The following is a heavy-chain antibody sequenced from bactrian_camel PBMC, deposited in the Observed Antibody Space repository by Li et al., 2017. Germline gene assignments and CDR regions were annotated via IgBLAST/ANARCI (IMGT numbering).Heavy chain of an antibody. CDR3: AASTLCSGGWPIVGDSE. Sequence: VQLVESGGGTVQAGGSLRLSCVDSGYTYSSNSWGWFRQTPGKEREGIASIYTVDGSTYYANSVKGRFTISLDHANKMLYLEMNSLKPGDTAMYYCAASTLCSGGWPIVGDSEWRQGTQVTVS. CDR1: GYTYSSNS. CDR2: IYTVDGST. V-gene: IGHV3S40*01. D-gene: IGHD2*01. J-gene: IGHJ4*01.